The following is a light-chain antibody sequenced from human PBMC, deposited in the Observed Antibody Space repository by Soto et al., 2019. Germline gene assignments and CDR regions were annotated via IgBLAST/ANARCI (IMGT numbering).Light chain of an antibody. J-gene: IGKJ2*01. CDR1: QRVSSSY. CDR3: QRYGSSPPFT. V-gene: IGKV3-20*01. Sequence: EIVLTQSPGTLSLSPGERATLSCRASQRVSSSYLAWYQQKPGQAPRLLIYGASTRATGIPDRFSGSGSGTDFTLTISRLEPEDFAVYFCQRYGSSPPFTFGQGTNVDI. CDR2: GAS.